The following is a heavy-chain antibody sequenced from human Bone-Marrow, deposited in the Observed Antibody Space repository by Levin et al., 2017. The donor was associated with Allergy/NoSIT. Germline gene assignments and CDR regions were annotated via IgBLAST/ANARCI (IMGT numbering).Heavy chain of an antibody. J-gene: IGHJ3*02. V-gene: IGHV3-73*01. Sequence: AGGSLRLSCAASGFKFSDSAVYWVRQAPGKGLEWVGRIRSKANDYATVYGVSVKGRFNISRDDSKNTAFLQMNSLQTEDTAVYYCTRHVRGYCNKNSCRDDASDIWGQGTLVTVSA. CDR1: GFKFSDSA. CDR3: TRHVRGYCNKNSCRDDASDI. D-gene: IGHD2-8*01. CDR2: IRSKANDYAT.